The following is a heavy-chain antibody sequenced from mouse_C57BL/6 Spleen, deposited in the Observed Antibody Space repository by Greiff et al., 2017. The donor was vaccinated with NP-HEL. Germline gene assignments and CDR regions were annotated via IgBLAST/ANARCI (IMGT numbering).Heavy chain of an antibody. J-gene: IGHJ4*01. CDR1: GFSFTSYG. D-gene: IGHD1-1*01. V-gene: IGHV2-2*01. Sequence: VQLQQSGPGLVQPSQSLSITCTVSGFSFTSYGVHWVRQSPGKGLEWLGVIWSGGSTDYNAAFISRLSISKDNSKSQVFFKMNSLQADDTAIYYCARKVYGSSYDYYAMDYWGQGTSVTVSS. CDR3: ARKVYGSSYDYYAMDY. CDR2: IWSGGST.